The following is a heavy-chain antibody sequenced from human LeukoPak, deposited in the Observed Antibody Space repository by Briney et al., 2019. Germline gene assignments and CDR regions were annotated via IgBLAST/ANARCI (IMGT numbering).Heavy chain of an antibody. CDR3: AKDMNSWRDGSGLGDYFDY. CDR1: GFTFSSYA. CDR2: TSSSGRSI. D-gene: IGHD6-19*01. V-gene: IGHV3-23*01. J-gene: IGHJ4*02. Sequence: PGGSLRLSCAASGFTFSSYAMSWVRQAPGKGLEWVSGTSSSGRSIHYADSVKGRFTISRDNSKNTLYLQMNSLRADDTAVYYCAKDMNSWRDGSGLGDYFDYWGQGTLVTVSS.